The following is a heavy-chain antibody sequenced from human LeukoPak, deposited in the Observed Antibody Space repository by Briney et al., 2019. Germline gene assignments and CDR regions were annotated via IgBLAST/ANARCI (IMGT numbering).Heavy chain of an antibody. J-gene: IGHJ6*02. CDR1: GFTFSSYS. Sequence: PGGSLRLSCAASGFTFSSYSMNWVRQAPGKGLEWVSSISSSSSYIYYADSVKGRFTISRDNAKNSLYLQMNSLRAEDTAVYYCAGGYSGSYSYYYYGMDVWGQGTTVTVSS. CDR3: AGGYSGSYSYYYYGMDV. CDR2: ISSSSSYI. D-gene: IGHD1-26*01. V-gene: IGHV3-21*01.